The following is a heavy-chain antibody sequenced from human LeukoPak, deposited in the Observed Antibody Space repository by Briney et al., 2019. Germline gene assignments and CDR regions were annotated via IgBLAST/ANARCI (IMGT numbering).Heavy chain of an antibody. D-gene: IGHD6-13*01. V-gene: IGHV4-59*01. CDR2: IYYTGTT. Sequence: SETLSLTCTISGSISTYYWSWVRQPPGKGLEWIGYIYYTGTTDYNPSLKGRVTISVDSSKNQFSLRLSSVTAADTAVYYCAAGTFALDIWGQGTMVTVSS. CDR3: AAGTFALDI. J-gene: IGHJ3*02. CDR1: GSISTYY.